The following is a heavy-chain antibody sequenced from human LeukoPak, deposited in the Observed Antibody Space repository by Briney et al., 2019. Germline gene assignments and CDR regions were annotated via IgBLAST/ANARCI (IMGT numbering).Heavy chain of an antibody. Sequence: SETLSLTCTVSGGSISSYHWSWIRQPRGKGLEWIGYIYYSGSTNYNPSLKSRVTISVDTSKNQFSLKLSSVTAADTAVYYCARDMPAAGIDYWGQGTLVTVSS. D-gene: IGHD6-13*01. J-gene: IGHJ4*02. CDR1: GGSISSYH. CDR2: IYYSGST. CDR3: ARDMPAAGIDY. V-gene: IGHV4-59*01.